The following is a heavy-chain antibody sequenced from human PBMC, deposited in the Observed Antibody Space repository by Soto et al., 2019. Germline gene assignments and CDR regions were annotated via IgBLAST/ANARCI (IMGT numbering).Heavy chain of an antibody. CDR1: GGSINSYY. Sequence: SETLSLTRTDAGGSINSYYRSWIREPPGKGLEWSGYIYYSWTTNYNPSPKDRVNISVDTSKNLFSLNLSSVTAADTAVYYFARGGAVAGTLGYWGQGTLVTVSS. V-gene: IGHV4-59*01. D-gene: IGHD6-19*01. CDR3: ARGGAVAGTLGY. J-gene: IGHJ4*02. CDR2: IYYSWTT.